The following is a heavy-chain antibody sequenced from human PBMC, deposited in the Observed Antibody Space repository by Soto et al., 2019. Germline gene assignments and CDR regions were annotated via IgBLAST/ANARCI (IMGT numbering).Heavy chain of an antibody. D-gene: IGHD4-17*01. J-gene: IGHJ6*03. CDR2: IYSGGST. Sequence: GGSLRLSCAASGFTVSSNYMSWVRQAPGKGLEWVSVIYSGGSTYYADSVKGRFTISRDNSKNTLYLQMNSLRAEDTAVYYCARDSETVTTGGKYYYYYYMDVWGKGTTVTVSS. CDR1: GFTVSSNY. CDR3: ARDSETVTTGGKYYYYYYMDV. V-gene: IGHV3-66*01.